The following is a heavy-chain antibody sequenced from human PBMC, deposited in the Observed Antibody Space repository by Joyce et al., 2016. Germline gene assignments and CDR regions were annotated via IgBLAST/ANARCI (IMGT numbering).Heavy chain of an antibody. CDR3: ARGPRSNWGLVWFDP. V-gene: IGHV4-34*01. J-gene: IGHJ5*02. CDR2: INHSGST. Sequence: QVQLQQWGAGLLKPSETLSLTCAVYGGSFSGYYWSWIRQPPGKGLEWIGEINHSGSTNDTPSLKSRVTISVDTSKNQFSLKLSSVTAADTAVYYCARGPRSNWGLVWFDPWGQGTLVTVSS. CDR1: GGSFSGYY. D-gene: IGHD7-27*01.